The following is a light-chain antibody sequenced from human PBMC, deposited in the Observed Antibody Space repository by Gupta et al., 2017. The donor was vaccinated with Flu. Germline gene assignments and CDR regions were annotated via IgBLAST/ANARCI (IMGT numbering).Light chain of an antibody. V-gene: IGLV1-51*02. J-gene: IGLJ1*01. CDR3: GTWDNSLTVVYV. CDR2: ENN. CDR1: TPNIGNNF. Sequence: QSVLTPPPSVSAAAGQKVTISCPGSTPNIGNNFVSWYQQIPGTAPKLLIHENNKRPSGIPDRFSGSKSGTSATLGITRLQTGNEADYYCGTWDNSLTVVYVFGTGTKVTVL.